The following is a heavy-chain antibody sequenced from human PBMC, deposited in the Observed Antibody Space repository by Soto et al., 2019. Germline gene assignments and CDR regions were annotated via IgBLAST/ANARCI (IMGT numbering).Heavy chain of an antibody. CDR2: INPFNGNT. V-gene: IGHV1-18*01. CDR3: ARGGGAHYRFDP. J-gene: IGHJ5*02. CDR1: GYTFASYY. D-gene: IGHD1-26*01. Sequence: ASVKVSCKASGYTFASYYITWSRKAPGRGPEWVGWINPFNGNTNYAQRFQGRVTMTTDTSTSTVYMDLRSLRPDDTAVYYCARGGGAHYRFDPWGQGTLVTVSS.